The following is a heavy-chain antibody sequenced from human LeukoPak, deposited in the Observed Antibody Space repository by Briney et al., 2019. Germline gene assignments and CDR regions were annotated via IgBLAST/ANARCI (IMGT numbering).Heavy chain of an antibody. CDR3: AKDLREWYYDPNGNYFSYGMDV. Sequence: GGSLRLSCAASGFTFRKHYMSWIRQAPGRGPEWVAYIGASGSTRYYRDSVNGRFTISRDNAKNSLHLQMNSLTAEDTAVYYCAKDLREWYYDPNGNYFSYGMDVWGQGTTVVVSS. J-gene: IGHJ6*02. CDR2: IGASGSTR. D-gene: IGHD3-22*01. CDR1: GFTFRKHY. V-gene: IGHV3-11*01.